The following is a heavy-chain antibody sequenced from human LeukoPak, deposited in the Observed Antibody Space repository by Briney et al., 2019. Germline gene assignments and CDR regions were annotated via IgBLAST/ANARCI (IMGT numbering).Heavy chain of an antibody. Sequence: SETLSLTCAVSGGSISSGGYSWSWIRQPPGKGLEWIGYIYHSGSTYYNPSLKSRVTISVDRSKNQFSLKLSSVTAADTAVYYCARDNGRFDYWGQGTLVTVSS. J-gene: IGHJ4*02. CDR3: ARDNGRFDY. CDR1: GGSISSGGYS. CDR2: IYHSGST. V-gene: IGHV4-30-2*01.